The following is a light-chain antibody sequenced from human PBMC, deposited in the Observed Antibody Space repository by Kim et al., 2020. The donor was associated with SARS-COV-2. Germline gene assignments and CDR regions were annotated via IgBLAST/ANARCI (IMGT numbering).Light chain of an antibody. Sequence: SYELTQPPSVSVAPGKTARITCGGNNIGSKSVHWYQQKPGQAPVLVIYYDSDRPSGIPERFSGSNSGNTATLTISRVEAGDEAAYYCQVWDSSSDHPGV. J-gene: IGLJ3*02. CDR2: YDS. V-gene: IGLV3-21*04. CDR3: QVWDSSSDHPGV. CDR1: NIGSKS.